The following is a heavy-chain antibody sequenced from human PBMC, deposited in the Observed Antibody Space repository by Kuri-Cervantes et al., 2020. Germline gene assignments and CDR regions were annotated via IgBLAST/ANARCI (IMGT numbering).Heavy chain of an antibody. CDR3: ARDVGFGELLNYYYGMDV. D-gene: IGHD3-10*01. J-gene: IGHJ6*02. CDR2: IYYSGDT. CDR1: NDSIVHNY. V-gene: IGHV4-59*01. Sequence: SETLSLTCIVSNDSIVHNYWSWIRQSPGKGLEWIGNIYYSGDTNYNPSLKSRVTISVDTSKKQFSLKLSSVTAADTAVYYCARDVGFGELLNYYYGMDVWGQGATVTVSS.